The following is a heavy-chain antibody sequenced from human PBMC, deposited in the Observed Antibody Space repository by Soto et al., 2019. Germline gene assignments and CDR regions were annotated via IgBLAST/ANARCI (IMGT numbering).Heavy chain of an antibody. CDR3: ATSYGSGYRAIDS. J-gene: IGHJ4*02. D-gene: IGHD3-10*01. Sequence: GASVKVSCKASGYTFTSYAMHWVRQAPGQRLEWMGWINAGNGNTKYSQKFQGRVTMTADKSTNTAYMELRSLRSEDTAMYFCATSYGSGYRAIDSWGQGALVTVS. CDR1: GYTFTSYA. V-gene: IGHV1-3*01. CDR2: INAGNGNT.